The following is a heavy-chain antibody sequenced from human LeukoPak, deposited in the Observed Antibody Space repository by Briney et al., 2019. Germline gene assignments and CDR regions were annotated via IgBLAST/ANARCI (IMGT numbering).Heavy chain of an antibody. Sequence: PGGSLRLSCAASGFTFSSYWMHWVRQAPGKGLVRVSRINSDGSSTSYADSVKGRFTISRDNAKNTLYLQMNSLRAEDTAVYYCARLRYSSSLVDYWGQGTLVTASS. V-gene: IGHV3-74*01. J-gene: IGHJ4*02. CDR3: ARLRYSSSLVDY. D-gene: IGHD6-13*01. CDR2: INSDGSST. CDR1: GFTFSSYW.